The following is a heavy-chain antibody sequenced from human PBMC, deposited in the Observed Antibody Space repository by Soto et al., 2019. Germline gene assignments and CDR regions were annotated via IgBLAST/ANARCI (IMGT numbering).Heavy chain of an antibody. CDR1: GFTFSVSA. CDR2: TGLSGRTT. Sequence: EVQLLESGGGLVQPGGSLRLSCVASGFTFSVSAMTWVRQAPGKGLEWVSTTGLSGRTTFYGDSVKGRFTVSRDNSKNTLDLPMSSLRAEDTAVYYCATVHNTSRSFNFWGRGTLVTVSS. D-gene: IGHD1-20*01. V-gene: IGHV3-23*01. CDR3: ATVHNTSRSFNF. J-gene: IGHJ4*02.